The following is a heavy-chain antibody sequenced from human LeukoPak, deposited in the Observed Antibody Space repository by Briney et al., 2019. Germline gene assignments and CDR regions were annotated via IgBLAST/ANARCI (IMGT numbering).Heavy chain of an antibody. CDR2: ISGSGGST. D-gene: IGHD6-19*01. CDR3: AKDPYSSGPYNWFDP. V-gene: IGHV3-23*01. CDR1: GFTFSSYA. J-gene: IGHJ5*02. Sequence: GGSLRLSCAASGFTFSSYAMSWVRQAPGKGLEWVSAISGSGGSTYYADSVKGRFTISRDNSKNTLYLQMNSLGAEDTAVYYCAKDPYSSGPYNWFDPWGQGTLVTVSS.